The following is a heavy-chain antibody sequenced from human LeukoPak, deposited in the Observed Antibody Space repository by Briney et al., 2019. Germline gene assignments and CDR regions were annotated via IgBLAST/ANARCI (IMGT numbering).Heavy chain of an antibody. Sequence: GRSLRLSCTASGFTFGDYAMSWVRQAAGKGLEGVGFIRSKVYGGTTEYAASVKGRFSISRDDSNSIAYLQMNSLKSEDTAVYYCISGYYYDSSVDCWGQGTLVTVSS. D-gene: IGHD3-22*01. CDR3: ISGYYYDSSVDC. V-gene: IGHV3-49*04. CDR1: GFTFGDYA. CDR2: IRSKVYGGTT. J-gene: IGHJ4*02.